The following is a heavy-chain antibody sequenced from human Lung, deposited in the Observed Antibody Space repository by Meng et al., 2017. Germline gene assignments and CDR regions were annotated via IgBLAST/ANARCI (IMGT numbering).Heavy chain of an antibody. J-gene: IGHJ4*02. D-gene: IGHD5-18*01. CDR2: ISYDGSNK. Sequence: QVQLGEAGGGVVQPGRSLRLPCAASVFTFSSYAMHWVRQAPGKGLEWVAVISYDGSNKYYADSVKGRFTISRDNSKNTLYLQMNSLRAEDTALYYCAKYSYGLGDYLDYWGQGALVTVSS. CDR3: AKYSYGLGDYLDY. V-gene: IGHV3-30*07. CDR1: VFTFSSYA.